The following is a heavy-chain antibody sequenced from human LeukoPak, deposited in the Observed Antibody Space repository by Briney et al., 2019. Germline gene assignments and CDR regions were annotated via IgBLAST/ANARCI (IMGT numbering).Heavy chain of an antibody. Sequence: GASVKVSCKASGYTFTSYDINWVREATGQGLEWMGWMNTNSGKTGYAQKFQGRVTMTTDTSTSTAYMELRSLRSDDTAVYYCARGWYSSGFYYYYYMDVWGKGTTVTVSS. CDR3: ARGWYSSGFYYYYYMDV. CDR2: MNTNSGKT. CDR1: GYTFTSYD. D-gene: IGHD6-19*01. V-gene: IGHV1-8*01. J-gene: IGHJ6*03.